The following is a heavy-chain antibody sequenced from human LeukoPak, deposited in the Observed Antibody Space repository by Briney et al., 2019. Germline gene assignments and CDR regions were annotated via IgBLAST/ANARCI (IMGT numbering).Heavy chain of an antibody. J-gene: IGHJ4*02. CDR2: INPNSGGT. CDR1: GYTFTGYY. D-gene: IGHD2-15*01. Sequence: ASVKVSCKASGYTFTGYYMHWVRQAPGQGLEWMGWINPNSGGTNYAQKLQGRVTMTRDTSISTAYMELSRLRSDDTAVYYCASGLKPGEYCSGGSCYGYWGQGTLVTVSS. CDR3: ASGLKPGEYCSGGSCYGY. V-gene: IGHV1-2*02.